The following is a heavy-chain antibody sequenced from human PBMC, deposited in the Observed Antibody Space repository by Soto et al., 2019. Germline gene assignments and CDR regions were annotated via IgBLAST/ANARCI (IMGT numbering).Heavy chain of an antibody. Sequence: GGSLRLSCAASAFTFSSYGMHWVRQAPGKGLEWVAVISYDGSNKYYADSVKGRFTISRDNSKNTLYQQMNSLRAEDTAVYYCAKDRGSSSLVFVHPRYYGMDVWGQGTTVTVSS. CDR2: ISYDGSNK. CDR1: AFTFSSYG. V-gene: IGHV3-30*18. J-gene: IGHJ6*02. CDR3: AKDRGSSSLVFVHPRYYGMDV. D-gene: IGHD6-6*01.